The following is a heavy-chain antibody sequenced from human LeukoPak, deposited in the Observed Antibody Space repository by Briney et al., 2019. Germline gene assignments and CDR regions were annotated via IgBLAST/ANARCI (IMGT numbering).Heavy chain of an antibody. CDR1: GFTFSSYG. V-gene: IGHV3-33*01. D-gene: IGHD2-15*01. CDR3: ARDIHCSGGSCLDY. J-gene: IGHJ4*02. CDR2: IWYDGSNK. Sequence: GRSLRLSCAASGFTFSSYGMHWVRQAPGKGLEWVAVIWYDGSNKYYADSVKGRFTISRDNSKNTLYLQMNSLRAEDTAVYYCARDIHCSGGSCLDYWGQGTLVTVSS.